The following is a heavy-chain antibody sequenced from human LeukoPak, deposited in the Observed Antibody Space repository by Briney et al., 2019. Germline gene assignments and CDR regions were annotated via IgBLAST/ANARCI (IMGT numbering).Heavy chain of an antibody. Sequence: GGSLRLSCAASGFTFSSFWMNWVRQAPGKGLEWVANIKQDESKKYYVDSVKGRFTISRDNAKNSLYLQMNSLRAEDTAVYYCTRGNNNLYSSGWYYYYWGQGTLVTVSS. V-gene: IGHV3-7*02. J-gene: IGHJ4*02. CDR2: IKQDESKK. D-gene: IGHD6-19*01. CDR3: TRGNNNLYSSGWYYYY. CDR1: GFTFSSFW.